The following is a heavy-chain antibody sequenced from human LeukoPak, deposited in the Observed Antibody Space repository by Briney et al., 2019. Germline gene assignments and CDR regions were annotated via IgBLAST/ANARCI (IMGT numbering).Heavy chain of an antibody. CDR2: ISGSGGST. Sequence: GGSLRLSCAASGFTFSSYAMSWVRQAPGKGLEWVSAISGSGGSTYYADSVKGRFTISRDNAKNSLYLQMNSLRAEDTAVFYCARVNLGDYYYGMDVWGQGTTVTVSS. CDR3: ARVNLGDYYYGMDV. V-gene: IGHV3-23*01. D-gene: IGHD3-16*01. J-gene: IGHJ6*02. CDR1: GFTFSSYA.